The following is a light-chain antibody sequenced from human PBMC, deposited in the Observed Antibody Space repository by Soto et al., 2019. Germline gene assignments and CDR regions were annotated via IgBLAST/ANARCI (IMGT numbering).Light chain of an antibody. V-gene: IGKV3-20*01. CDR3: QQYANSPQT. CDR1: HTATNTY. Sequence: VLTQSPGPLSLSPGEGATLSCRASHTATNTYLAWYQQKPGQAPRLLIYGASSRATGIPDRFSGSGSGTDFTLTIXRLEPEDFAXDYCQQYANSPQTFGQGTKVEIK. J-gene: IGKJ1*01. CDR2: GAS.